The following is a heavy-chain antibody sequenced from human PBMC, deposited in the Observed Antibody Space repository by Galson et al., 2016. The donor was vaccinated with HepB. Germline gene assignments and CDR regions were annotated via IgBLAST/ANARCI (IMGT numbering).Heavy chain of an antibody. Sequence: SLRLSCAASGFTFSETYMTWIRQAPGTGLERISYITRSGGLSYYADSLEGRFTISRDNAQDSVYLQIHSLRAEDAAVYDRASRGFYGSLDNWGQGTLVTVSS. V-gene: IGHV3-11*01. CDR3: ASRGFYGSLDN. CDR1: GFTFSETY. J-gene: IGHJ4*02. D-gene: IGHD6-25*01. CDR2: ITRSGGLS.